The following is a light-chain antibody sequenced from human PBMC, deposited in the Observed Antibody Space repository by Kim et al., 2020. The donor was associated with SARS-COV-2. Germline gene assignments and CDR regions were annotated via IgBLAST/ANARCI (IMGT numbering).Light chain of an antibody. V-gene: IGKV1-27*01. CDR1: QGISNY. J-gene: IGKJ1*01. CDR2: AAS. CDR3: KKYNNDDRT. Sequence: DIQMTQSPSSLSASVGDRVTITCRASQGISNYLAWYQQKPGKVPKLLIYAASTLQSGVPSRFSGSGSGTDFTLTISSLQPDDVATYDSKKYNNDDRTFGQGTKVDIK.